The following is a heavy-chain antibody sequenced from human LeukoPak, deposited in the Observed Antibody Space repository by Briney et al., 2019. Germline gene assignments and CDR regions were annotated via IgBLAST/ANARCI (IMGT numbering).Heavy chain of an antibody. CDR2: INHSGST. Sequence: SETLSLTCAVYGGSFSGYYWSWIRQPPGKGLEWIGEINHSGSTNYNPSLKSRVTISVDTSKNQFSLKLSSVTAADTAVYYCARGFGSSGLVYWGQGTLVTVSS. CDR3: ARGFGSSGLVY. CDR1: GGSFSGYY. D-gene: IGHD3-22*01. J-gene: IGHJ4*02. V-gene: IGHV4-34*01.